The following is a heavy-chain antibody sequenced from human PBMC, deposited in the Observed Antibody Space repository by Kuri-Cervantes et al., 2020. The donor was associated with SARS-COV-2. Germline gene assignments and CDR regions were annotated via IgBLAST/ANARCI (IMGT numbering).Heavy chain of an antibody. J-gene: IGHJ4*02. V-gene: IGHV1-18*01. CDR2: VSAYGGTP. CDR3: ARGVPYYFDGTVSQRYYLDY. Sequence: ASVKVSCKTSGYNTNVYGGTWLRQAPGQGLEWMGWVSAYGGTPTYAHKFQGRVTFSTDTFTTTSYMELRSLRSDDTAVYYCARGVPYYFDGTVSQRYYLDYWGQGTLVTVSS. CDR1: GYNTNVYG. D-gene: IGHD3-22*01.